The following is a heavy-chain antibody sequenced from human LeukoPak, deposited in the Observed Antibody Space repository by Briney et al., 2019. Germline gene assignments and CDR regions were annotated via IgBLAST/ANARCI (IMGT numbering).Heavy chain of an antibody. V-gene: IGHV4-59*01. CDR1: GVSINTYY. J-gene: IGHJ5*02. D-gene: IGHD6-19*01. CDR3: ARTSGQWLTYSWSDP. Sequence: PSETLSLTCTVSGVSINTYYWSWIRQPPGKGLEGIGYIFYTGSTHYNPSLKRRVTISLDTSKNQFSLNLRSVTTADTAGYYCARTSGQWLTYSWSDPWGQGTLVTVSS. CDR2: IFYTGST.